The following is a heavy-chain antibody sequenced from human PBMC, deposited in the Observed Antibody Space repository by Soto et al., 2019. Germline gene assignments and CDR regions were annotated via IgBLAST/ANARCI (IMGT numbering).Heavy chain of an antibody. CDR2: IIPMVGTA. J-gene: IGHJ6*02. CDR3: ARDQSAVAGHYYYGMDA. V-gene: IGHV1-69*01. D-gene: IGHD6-19*01. Sequence: QVQLVQSGAEVKKPGSSVKVSCKASGGTFASFAISWVRQAPGQGLEWMGGIIPMVGTANYAQTFQGRVTITADDSTTTAYMELSSLRSEDTAMYYCARDQSAVAGHYYYGMDAWCQVTTVTVSS. CDR1: GGTFASFA.